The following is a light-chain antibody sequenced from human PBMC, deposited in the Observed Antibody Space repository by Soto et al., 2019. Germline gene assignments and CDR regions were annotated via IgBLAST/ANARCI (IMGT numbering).Light chain of an antibody. CDR1: QSVATN. CDR3: QQYGSLSWT. J-gene: IGKJ1*01. CDR2: GAS. Sequence: VLTKSPATLSVSPGERATLSCRASQSVATNLAWYQQKPGQPPRLLIYGASSRATGIPDRFSGSGSGTDFTLTISRLQPEDFAVYYCQQYGSLSWTFGQGTKVDIK. V-gene: IGKV3-20*01.